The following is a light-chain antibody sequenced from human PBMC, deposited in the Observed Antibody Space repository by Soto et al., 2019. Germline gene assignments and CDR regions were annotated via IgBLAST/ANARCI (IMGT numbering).Light chain of an antibody. V-gene: IGLV1-40*01. CDR2: GAH. CDR1: TSNIGAPYA. CDR3: QSYDISLHNDV. Sequence: SVLTQPPSVSGATGQRVSISCTGSTSNIGAPYAVPWYQHLTGTAPKLLIYGAHTRPSGVPDRFSGSKSGTSASLAITRLQTDEGADYDCQSYDISLHNDVFGTGTKVTV. J-gene: IGLJ1*01.